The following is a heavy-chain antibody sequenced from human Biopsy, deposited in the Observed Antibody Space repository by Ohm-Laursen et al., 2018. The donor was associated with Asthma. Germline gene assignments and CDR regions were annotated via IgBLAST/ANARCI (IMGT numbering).Heavy chain of an antibody. J-gene: IGHJ3*01. CDR3: ARDAGSAWSSGLDAFDF. D-gene: IGHD6-19*01. Sequence: SETLSLTCAVYGGSFSSNYWSWIRQTPGKGLEWLGDTHHNGYTNYNPSLRSRLTLSVDTSKNQFSLRLTSVAAADTAVYFCARDAGSAWSSGLDAFDFWGHGTMVTVSS. V-gene: IGHV4-34*01. CDR1: GGSFSSNY. CDR2: THHNGYT.